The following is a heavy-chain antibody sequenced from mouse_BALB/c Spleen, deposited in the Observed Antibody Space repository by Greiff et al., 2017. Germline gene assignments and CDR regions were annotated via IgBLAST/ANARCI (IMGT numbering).Heavy chain of an antibody. CDR3: ARETGPYFDY. CDR2: ISSGGST. J-gene: IGHJ2*01. CDR1: GFTFSSYA. V-gene: IGHV5-6-5*01. Sequence: EVMLVESGGGLVKPVGSLKLSCAASGFTFSSYAMSWVRQTPEKRLEWVASISSGGSTYYPDSVKGRFTISRDNARNILYLQMSSLRSEDTAMYYCARETGPYFDYWGQGTTLTVSS.